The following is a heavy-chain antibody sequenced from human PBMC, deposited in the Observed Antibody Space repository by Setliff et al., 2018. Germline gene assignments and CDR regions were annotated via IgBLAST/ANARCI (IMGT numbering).Heavy chain of an antibody. CDR1: GYSFSTCW. J-gene: IGHJ3*02. CDR2: IYPGDPIT. CDR3: ASSFDSSGYNYGYSFDI. Sequence: GESLKISCKGSGYSFSTCWIGWVRQMPGKGLEWMGIIYPGDPITRYSPSFQGQVTISADTSSSTAFLQWSSLEASDTAMYYCASSFDSSGYNYGYSFDIWGQGTMVTVS. V-gene: IGHV5-51*01. D-gene: IGHD3-22*01.